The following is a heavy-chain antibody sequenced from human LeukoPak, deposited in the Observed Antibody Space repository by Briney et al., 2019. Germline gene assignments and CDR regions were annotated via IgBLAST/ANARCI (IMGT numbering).Heavy chain of an antibody. CDR1: GFTFSTYA. CDR3: ARERLAATGTNSFDP. J-gene: IGHJ5*02. Sequence: PGGSLRLSCAASGFTFSTYAMHWVRQAPGKGLGWVAGISYDGSNKYYADSVKGRFTSSRDNSKNTLYLQMNSLRAEDTAVYYGARERLAATGTNSFDPWGQGTLVTVSS. CDR2: ISYDGSNK. V-gene: IGHV3-30*04. D-gene: IGHD6-13*01.